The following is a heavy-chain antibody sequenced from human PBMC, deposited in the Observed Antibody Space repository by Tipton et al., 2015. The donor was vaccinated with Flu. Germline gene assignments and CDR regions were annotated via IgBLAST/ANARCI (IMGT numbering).Heavy chain of an antibody. Sequence: GSLRLSCAVSGFIVNADYVSWVRQAPGEGLEWVSIIYSSGVTYYADSVKGRFTISRDTPKNTVYLQMNSLGVEDTAIYFCVRVIYGSFSDWGQGALVTVSS. CDR1: GFIVNADY. V-gene: IGHV3-53*01. CDR3: VRVIYGSFSD. J-gene: IGHJ4*02. CDR2: IYSSGVT. D-gene: IGHD3-10*01.